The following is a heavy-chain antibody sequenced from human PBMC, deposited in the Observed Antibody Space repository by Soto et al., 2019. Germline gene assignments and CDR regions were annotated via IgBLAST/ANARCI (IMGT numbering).Heavy chain of an antibody. CDR1: GYTFSDYV. V-gene: IGHV1-18*01. CDR2: INGNNGNT. D-gene: IGHD6-19*01. J-gene: IGHJ6*02. Sequence: GAAVKVSCKASGYTFSDYVISWVRQAPGQGLEWMGGINGNNGNTNYAQKFQGRVTITTDKSTSTAYMELRSLRSEDTAVYYCAERHSSGSSYYYYYGMDVWGQGTTVTVSS. CDR3: AERHSSGSSYYYYYGMDV.